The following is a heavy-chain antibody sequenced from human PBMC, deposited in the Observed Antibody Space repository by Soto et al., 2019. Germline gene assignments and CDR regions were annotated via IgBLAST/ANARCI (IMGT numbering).Heavy chain of an antibody. D-gene: IGHD3-10*01. CDR3: ARGEVRGLIATGLDY. J-gene: IGHJ4*02. CDR1: GGSITTGGYY. V-gene: IGHV4-61*08. CDR2: FYYSGIT. Sequence: PSETLSLTCNVSGGSITTGGYYWSWIRQPPGKGLEWIGYFYYSGITNYNPSLKSRVTISVDTSKTQFSLKLSSVTAADTAVYYCARGEVRGLIATGLDYWGQGALVTVSS.